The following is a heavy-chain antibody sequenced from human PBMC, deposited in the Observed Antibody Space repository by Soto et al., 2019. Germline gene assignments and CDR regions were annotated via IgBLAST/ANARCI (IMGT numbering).Heavy chain of an antibody. J-gene: IGHJ4*02. D-gene: IGHD1-26*01. CDR3: ARAVGPFDY. CDR1: GFTFSTYG. Sequence: QVQVVESGGGVVQPGRSLRLSCAASGFTFSTYGMHWVRQAPGMGLEWVAVIWYDGSHKDYADSVKGRFTISRDNSKNTLYLQMNSRRVEDTAVYYCARAVGPFDYWGQGTLVTVSS. CDR2: IWYDGSHK. V-gene: IGHV3-33*01.